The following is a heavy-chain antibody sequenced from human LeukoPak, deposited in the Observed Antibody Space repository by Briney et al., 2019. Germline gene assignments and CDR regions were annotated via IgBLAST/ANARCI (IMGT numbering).Heavy chain of an antibody. V-gene: IGHV3-21*01. CDR3: ASYLVAATIDY. J-gene: IGHJ4*02. CDR1: GMPFNGYC. CDR2: ISSSSSYI. Sequence: GGSLTLSCAASGMPFNGYCMNWVRQAPGKGLEWVSSISSSSSYIYYADSVKGRFTISRDNAKNSLYLQMNSLRAEDTAVYYCASYLVAATIDYWGQGTLVTVSS. D-gene: IGHD2-15*01.